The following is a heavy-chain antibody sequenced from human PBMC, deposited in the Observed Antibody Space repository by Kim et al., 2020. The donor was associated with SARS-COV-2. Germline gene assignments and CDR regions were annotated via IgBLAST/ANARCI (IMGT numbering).Heavy chain of an antibody. J-gene: IGHJ5*02. Sequence: PTLKSRVTISVDTSKNQFSLKLSSVTAADTAVYYCARGGYSSSSYGWFDPWGQGTLVTVSS. CDR3: ARGGYSSSSYGWFDP. V-gene: IGHV4-59*09. D-gene: IGHD6-13*01.